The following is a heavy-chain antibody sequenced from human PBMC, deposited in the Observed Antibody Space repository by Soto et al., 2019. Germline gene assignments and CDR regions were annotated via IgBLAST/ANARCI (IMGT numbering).Heavy chain of an antibody. CDR1: GGSISSGGYS. V-gene: IGHV4-30-2*01. CDR2: IYHSGST. D-gene: IGHD3-10*01. J-gene: IGHJ3*02. CDR3: SRGPTRPMVGRGAFDI. Sequence: TLSLTCAVSGGSISSGGYSWSWNRQPPGKSLEWIGYIYHSGSTYYNPSLKSRVTISVDRSKNQFSLKLSSVTAADTAVFYCSRGPTRPMVGRGAFDIWGQGTMVTVSS.